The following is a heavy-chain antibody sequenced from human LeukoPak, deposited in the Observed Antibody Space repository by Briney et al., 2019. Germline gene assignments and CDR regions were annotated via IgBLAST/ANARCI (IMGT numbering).Heavy chain of an antibody. CDR1: GFTVSSNY. CDR2: IYNGGST. V-gene: IGHV3-53*04. D-gene: IGHD3-16*01. J-gene: IGHJ4*02. Sequence: AGGSLSLSCASSGFTVSSNYMIWVPQAPGKGLEWVSVIYNGGSTYYADSVKGRFTISRHNAKNALYLQMTSLRAEDTAVYYCARSVTFGGLHDYWGQGTLVTVSS. CDR3: ARSVTFGGLHDY.